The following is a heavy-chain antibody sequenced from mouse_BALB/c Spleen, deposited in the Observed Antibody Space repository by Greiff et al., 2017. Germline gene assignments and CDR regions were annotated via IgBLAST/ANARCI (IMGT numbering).Heavy chain of an antibody. D-gene: IGHD4-1*01. CDR1: GYSITSDYA. CDR2: ISYSGST. Sequence: EVHLQQSGPGLVKPSQSLSLTCTVTGYSITSDYAWNWIRQFPGNKLEWMGYISYSGSTSYNPSLKSRISITRDTSKNQFFLQLNSVTTEDTATYYCARWDEGFAYWGQGTLVTVSA. V-gene: IGHV3-2*02. CDR3: ARWDEGFAY. J-gene: IGHJ3*01.